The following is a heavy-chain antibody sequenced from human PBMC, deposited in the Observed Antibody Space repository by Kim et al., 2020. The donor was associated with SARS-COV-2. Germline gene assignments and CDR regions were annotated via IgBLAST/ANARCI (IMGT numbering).Heavy chain of an antibody. D-gene: IGHD3-22*01. CDR3: AKVLGGYDSSGYRGVYGMDV. Sequence: RFTISRDNSKNTLYLQMNSLRAEDTAVYYCAKVLGGYDSSGYRGVYGMDVWGQGTTVTVSS. V-gene: IGHV3-23*01. J-gene: IGHJ6*02.